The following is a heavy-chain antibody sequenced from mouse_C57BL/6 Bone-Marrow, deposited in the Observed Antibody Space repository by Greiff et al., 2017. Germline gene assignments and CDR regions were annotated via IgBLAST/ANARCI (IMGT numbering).Heavy chain of an antibody. CDR1: GFTFSSYA. CDR2: ISDGGSYT. Sequence: EVNLVESGGGLVKPGGSLKLSCAASGFTFSSYAMSWVRQTPEKRLEWVATISDGGSYTYYPDNVKGRFTISRDNAKNNLYLQMSHLKSEDTAMYYCARDRPDYRGQGTTLTVSS. V-gene: IGHV5-4*01. CDR3: ARDRPDY. J-gene: IGHJ2*01.